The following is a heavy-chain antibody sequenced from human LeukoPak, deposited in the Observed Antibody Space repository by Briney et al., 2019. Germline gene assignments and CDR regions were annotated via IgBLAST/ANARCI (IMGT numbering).Heavy chain of an antibody. CDR2: INPNSGGT. J-gene: IGHJ3*02. D-gene: IGHD1-26*01. V-gene: IGHV1-2*02. CDR3: GIVGATHDAFDI. Sequence: VASVKVSCKASGYTFTGYYMHWVRQAPGQGLEWMGWINPNSGGTNYAQKFQGRVTMTRDTSISTAYMELSRLRSDDTAVYYCGIVGATHDAFDIWGQGTMVTVSS. CDR1: GYTFTGYY.